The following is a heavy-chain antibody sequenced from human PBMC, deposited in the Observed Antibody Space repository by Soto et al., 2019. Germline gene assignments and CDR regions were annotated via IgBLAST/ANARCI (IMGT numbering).Heavy chain of an antibody. CDR3: ARSQNYYDSSGYNEYFQH. J-gene: IGHJ1*01. CDR1: GFTFSIYS. CDR2: ISSSSSYI. V-gene: IGHV3-21*01. D-gene: IGHD3-22*01. Sequence: GSLRLSCAASGFTFSIYSMNWVLQGPWKGLEWVSSISSSSSYIYYADSVKGRFTISRDNAKNSLYLQMNSLRAEDTAVHYCARSQNYYDSSGYNEYFQHWGQGTLVTVSS.